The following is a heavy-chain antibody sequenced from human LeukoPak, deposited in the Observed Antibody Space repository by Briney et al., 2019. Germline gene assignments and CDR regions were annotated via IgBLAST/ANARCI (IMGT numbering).Heavy chain of an antibody. CDR1: GFTFDDYA. J-gene: IGHJ5*02. CDR2: ISWNSGSI. D-gene: IGHD3-22*01. V-gene: IGHV3-9*01. Sequence: PGGSLRLSCAASGFTFDDYAMHWVRQAPGKGLEWVSGISWNSGSIGYADSVKGRFTISRDNAKNSLHLQMNSLRAEDTALYYCAKAQRSRDYYDSSPSWFDPWGQGTLVTVSS. CDR3: AKAQRSRDYYDSSPSWFDP.